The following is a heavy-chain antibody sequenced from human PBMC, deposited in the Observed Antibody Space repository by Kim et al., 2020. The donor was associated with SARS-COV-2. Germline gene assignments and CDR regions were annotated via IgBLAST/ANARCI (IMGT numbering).Heavy chain of an antibody. CDR1: GFTFSSYG. CDR3: AKDQGRSSGWVPDWFDP. CDR2: ISYDGSNK. V-gene: IGHV3-30*18. Sequence: GGSLRLSCAASGFTFSSYGMHWVRQAPGKGLEWVAVISYDGSNKYYADSVKGRFTISRDNSKNTLYLQMNSLRAEDTAVYYCAKDQGRSSGWVPDWFDPWGQGTLVTVSS. J-gene: IGHJ5*02. D-gene: IGHD6-19*01.